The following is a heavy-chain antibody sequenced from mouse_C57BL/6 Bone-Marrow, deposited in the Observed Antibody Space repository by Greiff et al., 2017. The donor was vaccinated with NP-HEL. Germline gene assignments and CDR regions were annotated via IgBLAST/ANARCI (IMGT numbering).Heavy chain of an antibody. D-gene: IGHD3-2*02. CDR3: ARDSGYAFDY. J-gene: IGHJ2*01. Sequence: QVHVKQSGTELVKPGASVKLPCKASGYTFTSNWMHWVRQRPGQGLEWIGNINPSNGGTNYNEKFKSKATLTVDKSSSTAYMQLSSLTSEDSAVYYCARDSGYAFDYWGQGTTLTVSS. V-gene: IGHV1-53*01. CDR2: INPSNGGT. CDR1: GYTFTSNW.